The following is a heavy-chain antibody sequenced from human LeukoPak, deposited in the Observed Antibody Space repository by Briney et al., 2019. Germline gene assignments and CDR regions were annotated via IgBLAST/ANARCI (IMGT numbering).Heavy chain of an antibody. J-gene: IGHJ6*03. Sequence: ASVKVSCKASGYTFTSYDINWVRQAPGQGLEWMGWMNPNSGNTGYAQKFQGRVTMTRNTSISTAYMELSSLRSEDTAVYHCARGADYDILTGYFYYYYMDVWGKGTTVTVSS. CDR2: MNPNSGNT. CDR1: GYTFTSYD. CDR3: ARGADYDILTGYFYYYYMDV. D-gene: IGHD3-9*01. V-gene: IGHV1-8*01.